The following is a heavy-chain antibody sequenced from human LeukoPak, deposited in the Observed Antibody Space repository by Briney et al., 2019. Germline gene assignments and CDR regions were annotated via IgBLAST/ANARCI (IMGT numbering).Heavy chain of an antibody. J-gene: IGHJ6*02. CDR1: GGSISSSSYY. V-gene: IGHV4-61*02. D-gene: IGHD3-10*01. Sequence: TLSLTCTVSGGSISSSSYYWSWIRQPAGKGLEWIGRIYTSGSTNYNPSLNSRVTISIDTSRNQFSLSLSSVTAADTAVYYCARVSPSGVWDVWGQGTTVTVSS. CDR3: ARVSPSGVWDV. CDR2: IYTSGST.